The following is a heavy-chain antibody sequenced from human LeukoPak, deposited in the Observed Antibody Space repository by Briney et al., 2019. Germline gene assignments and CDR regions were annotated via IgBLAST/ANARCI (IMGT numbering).Heavy chain of an antibody. V-gene: IGHV4-34*01. CDR3: ARRRKIFYGGQTAGDALDI. D-gene: IGHD4-23*01. J-gene: IGHJ3*02. CDR2: INHSGST. CDR1: GGSFSGYY. Sequence: SETLSLTCAVYGGSFSGYYWSWIRQPPGKGLEWIGEINHSGSTNYNPSLKSRVTISVDTSKNQFSLRLSSVTAADTAVYYCARRRKIFYGGQTAGDALDIWGQGTMVTVSS.